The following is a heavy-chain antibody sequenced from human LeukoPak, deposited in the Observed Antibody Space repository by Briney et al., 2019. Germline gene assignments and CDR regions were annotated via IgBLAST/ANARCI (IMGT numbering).Heavy chain of an antibody. CDR1: GGSISSSSYY. Sequence: SETLSLTCTVSGGSISSSSYYWGWIRQPPGKGLEWIASIHYTGATYYDPSLKSRVTISVDTSKNQFSLQLSSVTAADTAVYFCARGSPYNPWGQGILVTVSS. V-gene: IGHV4-39*07. CDR2: IHYTGAT. J-gene: IGHJ5*02. CDR3: ARGSPYNP. D-gene: IGHD4-11*01.